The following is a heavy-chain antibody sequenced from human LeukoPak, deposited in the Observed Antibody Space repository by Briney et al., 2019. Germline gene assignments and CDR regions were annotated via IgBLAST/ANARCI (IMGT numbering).Heavy chain of an antibody. V-gene: IGHV1-8*01. D-gene: IGHD6-13*01. Sequence: ASVKVSCKASGYTFTSYDINWVRQATGQGLEWMGWMNPNSGNTGYAQKFQGRVTMTRNTSISTAYMELRSLRSDDTAVYYCARAQSSWYDNFDYWGQGTLVTVSS. CDR3: ARAQSSWYDNFDY. J-gene: IGHJ4*02. CDR2: MNPNSGNT. CDR1: GYTFTSYD.